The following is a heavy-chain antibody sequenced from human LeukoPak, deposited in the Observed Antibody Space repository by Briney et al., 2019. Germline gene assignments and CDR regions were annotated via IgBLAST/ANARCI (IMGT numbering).Heavy chain of an antibody. CDR1: GDSISTYY. J-gene: IGHJ5*02. D-gene: IGHD3-10*01. V-gene: IGHV4-59*01. CDR3: ARDSGTTGEVKFDP. Sequence: SETLSLTCAASGDSISTYYWSWIRQPPGKGLEWIGYVYYSGGTNYNPSLKSRVTISVDTSKNQFSLKLSSVTAADTAVYYCARDSGTTGEVKFDPWGQGTLVTVSS. CDR2: VYYSGGT.